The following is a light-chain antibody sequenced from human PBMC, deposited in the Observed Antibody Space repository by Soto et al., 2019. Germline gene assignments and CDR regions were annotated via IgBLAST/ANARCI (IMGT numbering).Light chain of an antibody. J-gene: IGLJ3*02. V-gene: IGLV2-14*01. CDR2: EVG. CDR3: SSYTSSNTQV. Sequence: QSALTQPASVSGSPGQSITISCTGTSSDVGGYNYVSWYQHHPGKAPKLMIYEVGNRPSGVSDRFSGSKSGNTASLTISGLQAEDEADYYCSSYTSSNTQVFGGGTKLTVL. CDR1: SSDVGGYNY.